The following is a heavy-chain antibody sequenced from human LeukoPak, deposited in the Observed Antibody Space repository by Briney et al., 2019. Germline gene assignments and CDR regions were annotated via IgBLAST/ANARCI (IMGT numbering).Heavy chain of an antibody. J-gene: IGHJ3*02. Sequence: ETLPLTCTVSGVRMPNYYWMWMQQPPPKELERIAYSHNSGETKYNPSLKSRITISVDTSKNEFSLKLSSVTAADTAVYYCARQPGGTAAFDIWGQGTTVTVSA. CDR1: GVRMPNYY. V-gene: IGHV4-59*08. D-gene: IGHD1-14*01. CDR3: ARQPGGTAAFDI. CDR2: SHNSGET.